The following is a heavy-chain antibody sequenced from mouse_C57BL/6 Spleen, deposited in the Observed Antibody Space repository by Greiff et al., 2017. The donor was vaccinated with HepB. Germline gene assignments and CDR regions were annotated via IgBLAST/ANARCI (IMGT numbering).Heavy chain of an antibody. J-gene: IGHJ4*01. CDR1: GYTFTDYN. V-gene: IGHV1-18*01. CDR3: ARKGGSTMVTTKAYYAMDY. CDR2: INPNNGGT. D-gene: IGHD2-2*01. Sequence: VQLQQSGPELVKPGASVKIPCKASGYTFTDYNMDWVKQSHGKSLEWIGDINPNNGGTIYNQKFTGKATLTVDKSSSTAYMELRSLTSEDTAVYYCARKGGSTMVTTKAYYAMDYWGQGTSVTVSS.